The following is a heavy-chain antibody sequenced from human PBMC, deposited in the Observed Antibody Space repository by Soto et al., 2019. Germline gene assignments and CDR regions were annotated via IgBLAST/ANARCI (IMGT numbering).Heavy chain of an antibody. D-gene: IGHD3-22*01. CDR2: IHYSATI. V-gene: IGHV4-30-4*01. CDR3: ARAHRYYDYPDI. Sequence: QVQLQESGPGLVKASQTLSLTCTVSGASVNSGDYYWSWFRQPPARGLGCLGYIHYSATIYYYPSLKSRVQILVETFKNQFSLEVSSVTAAYTAVYYCARAHRYYDYPDIWGQGTTVAVSS. J-gene: IGHJ3*02. CDR1: GASVNSGDYY.